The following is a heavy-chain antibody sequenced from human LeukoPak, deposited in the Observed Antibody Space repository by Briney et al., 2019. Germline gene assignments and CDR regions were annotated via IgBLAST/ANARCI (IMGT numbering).Heavy chain of an antibody. CDR2: IYYSGST. D-gene: IGHD2-8*01. V-gene: IGHV4-39*07. J-gene: IGHJ6*03. Sequence: PSETLSLTCTVSGGSISSSSYYWGWIRQPPGKGLEWIGSIYYSGSTYYNPSLKSRVTISVDTSKNQFSLKLSSVTAADTAVYYCARAYCTNGVCYGFPFYYMDVWGKGTTVTVSS. CDR1: GGSISSSSYY. CDR3: ARAYCTNGVCYGFPFYYMDV.